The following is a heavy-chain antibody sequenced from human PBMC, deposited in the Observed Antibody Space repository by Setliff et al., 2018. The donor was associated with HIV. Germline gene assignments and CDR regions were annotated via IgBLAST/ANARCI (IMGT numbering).Heavy chain of an antibody. CDR2: IISMFGTA. CDR1: GGTFSRDA. Sequence: RASVKVSCKASGGTFSRDAISWVRQAPGQGLEWMGGIISMFGTANYAQKFQGRVTITADESTNTAYMELSSLRSEDTAVYYCARDREAEGDAFDIWGQGTMVTVSS. D-gene: IGHD3-10*01. J-gene: IGHJ3*02. CDR3: ARDREAEGDAFDI. V-gene: IGHV1-69*13.